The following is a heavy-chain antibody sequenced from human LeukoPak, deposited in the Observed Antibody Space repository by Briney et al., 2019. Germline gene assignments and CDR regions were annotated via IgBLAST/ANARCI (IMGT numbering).Heavy chain of an antibody. V-gene: IGHV3-23*01. D-gene: IGHD6-13*01. CDR2: ISGSGGST. CDR3: AKEGLGSRVYRSYFDY. CDR1: GFTFSSNA. J-gene: IGHJ4*02. Sequence: PGESLRLSCAASGFTFSSNAMSWVRQAPGKGLEWVSAISGSGGSTFYADSVKGRFTISRDNSKNTLYLQMNSLRAEDTAVYYCAKEGLGSRVYRSYFDYWGQGTLVTVSS.